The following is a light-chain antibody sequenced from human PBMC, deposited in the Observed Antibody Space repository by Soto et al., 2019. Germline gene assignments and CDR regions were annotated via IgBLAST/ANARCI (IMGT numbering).Light chain of an antibody. Sequence: QSALTQPASVSGSPGQSITISCTGTSSDVGAYNYVSWYQQHPGKVPKLMIYDGSDRPSGVSNRFSGSRSGNTASLAISGLQAEDEDDYYCSSFTRSNSYVFGPGTKVTVL. CDR2: DGS. V-gene: IGLV2-14*03. CDR3: SSFTRSNSYV. J-gene: IGLJ1*01. CDR1: SSDVGAYNY.